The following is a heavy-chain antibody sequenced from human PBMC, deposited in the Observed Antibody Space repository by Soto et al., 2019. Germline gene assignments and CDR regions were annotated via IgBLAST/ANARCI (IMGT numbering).Heavy chain of an antibody. Sequence: WASVKVSCKASGGTFSSYAISWVRQAPGQGLEWMGGIIPIFGTANYAQKFQGRVTITADESTSTACMELSSLRSEDTAVYYCASPSFAEEGDIVVVPPPKDYYGMDVWGQGTTVTVSS. CDR2: IIPIFGTA. D-gene: IGHD2-2*01. CDR1: GGTFSSYA. CDR3: ASPSFAEEGDIVVVPPPKDYYGMDV. V-gene: IGHV1-69*13. J-gene: IGHJ6*02.